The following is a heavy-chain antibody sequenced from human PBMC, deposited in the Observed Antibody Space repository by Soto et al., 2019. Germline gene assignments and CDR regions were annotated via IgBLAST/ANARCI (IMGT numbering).Heavy chain of an antibody. Sequence: QPGGSLRLSCVASGITFGSRAMSWVRQAPGEGLEWVSTTTDTGGDTKYADSVEGRFTISRDNAKNTVFLLMNSLRAEDTAVYYCARSVFRNDPDRYWGQGTLVTVSS. D-gene: IGHD1-1*01. CDR3: ARSVFRNDPDRY. CDR1: GITFGSRA. V-gene: IGHV3-23*01. CDR2: TTDTGGDT. J-gene: IGHJ4*02.